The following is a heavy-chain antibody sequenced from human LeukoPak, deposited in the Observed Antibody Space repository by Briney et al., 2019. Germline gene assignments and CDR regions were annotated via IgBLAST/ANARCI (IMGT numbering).Heavy chain of an antibody. CDR1: GFIFSNYW. Sequence: GGSLRLSCVASGFIFSNYWMSWVRQAPGKGLEWVSYISSSGSTIYYADSVKGRFTISRDNAKNSLYLQMNSLRAEDTAVYYCARSRCKMATIETPLCYYYYGMDVWGQGTTVTVSS. CDR3: ARSRCKMATIETPLCYYYYGMDV. J-gene: IGHJ6*02. V-gene: IGHV3-11*01. CDR2: ISSSGSTI. D-gene: IGHD5-24*01.